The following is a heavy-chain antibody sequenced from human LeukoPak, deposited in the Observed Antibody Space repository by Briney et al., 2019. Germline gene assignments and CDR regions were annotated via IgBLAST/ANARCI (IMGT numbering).Heavy chain of an antibody. V-gene: IGHV4-34*01. CDR2: INHSGST. D-gene: IGHD3-10*01. J-gene: IGHJ4*02. Sequence: SETLSLTCAVYGGSFSGYYWSWIRQPPGKGLEWIGEINHSGSTNYNPSLKSRVTISVDTSKNQFSLNLSSVTAADTAVYYCARGLSPRINMVRGVRPPFRGVFDYWGQGTLVTVSS. CDR3: ARGLSPRINMVRGVRPPFRGVFDY. CDR1: GGSFSGYY.